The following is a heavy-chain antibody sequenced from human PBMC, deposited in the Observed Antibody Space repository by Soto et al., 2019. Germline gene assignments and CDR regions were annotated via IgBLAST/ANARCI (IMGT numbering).Heavy chain of an antibody. V-gene: IGHV3-30*03. CDR3: ASGPLFNLVRGVIASYLVMDV. D-gene: IGHD3-10*01. Sequence: GGSLRLSCAASGFVFSIYGMHWVRQAPGKGLEWVADISYDGSKKHYADSVKGRFTISRDNSRNTLYLQMNSLRAEDTAVYYCASGPLFNLVRGVIASYLVMDVWGQGTTVTVSS. CDR1: GFVFSIYG. CDR2: ISYDGSKK. J-gene: IGHJ6*02.